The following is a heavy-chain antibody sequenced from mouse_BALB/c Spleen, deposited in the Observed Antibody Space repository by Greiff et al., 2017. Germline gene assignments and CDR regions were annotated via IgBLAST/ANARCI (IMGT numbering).Heavy chain of an antibody. CDR2: IDPENGDT. CDR1: GFNITDYY. Sequence: EVQLQQSGAELVRSGASVKLSCTASGFNITDYYMHWVKQRPEQGLEWIGWIDPENGDTEYAPKFQGKATMTADTSSNTAYLQLSSLSSEDTAVYYCNAPWYWGQGTTLTVSS. J-gene: IGHJ2*01. CDR3: NAPWY. V-gene: IGHV14-4*02.